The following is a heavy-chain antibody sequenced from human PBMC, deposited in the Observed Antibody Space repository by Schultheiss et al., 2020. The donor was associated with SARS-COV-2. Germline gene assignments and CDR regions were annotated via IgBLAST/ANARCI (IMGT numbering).Heavy chain of an antibody. CDR2: ISGSGGST. D-gene: IGHD4-17*01. V-gene: IGHV3-53*01. J-gene: IGHJ4*02. CDR1: GFTVSSNY. Sequence: GGSLRLSCAASGFTVSSNYMSWVRQAPGKGLEWVSAISGSGGSTYYADSVKGRFTISRDNSKNTLYLQMNSLRAEDTAVYYCARVKTTVTTNSPFDYWGQGTLVTVSS. CDR3: ARVKTTVTTNSPFDY.